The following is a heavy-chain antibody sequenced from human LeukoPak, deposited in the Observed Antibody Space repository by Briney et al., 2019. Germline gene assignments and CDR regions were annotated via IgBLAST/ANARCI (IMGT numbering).Heavy chain of an antibody. CDR2: IYHSGST. Sequence: PSETLSLTCTVSGYSISSGYYWGWIRQPPGKGLEWIGSIYHSGSTYYNPSLKSRVTISVDTSKNQFSLKLSSVTAADTAVYYCAREWAYSGYDSYAFDIWGQGTMVTVSS. D-gene: IGHD5-12*01. J-gene: IGHJ3*02. CDR3: AREWAYSGYDSYAFDI. V-gene: IGHV4-38-2*02. CDR1: GYSISSGYY.